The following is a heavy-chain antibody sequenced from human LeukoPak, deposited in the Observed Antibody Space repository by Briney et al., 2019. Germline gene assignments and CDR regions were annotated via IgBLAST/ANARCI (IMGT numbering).Heavy chain of an antibody. CDR3: ARGLFIAVAAYYGMDV. Sequence: ASVRVSCKASGYTFTSYYMHWVRQAPGQGLEWMGIINPSGGSTSYAQKFQGRVTMTRNTSISTAYMELSSLRSEDTAVYYCARGLFIAVAAYYGMDVWGQGTTVTVSS. CDR1: GYTFTSYY. CDR2: INPSGGST. V-gene: IGHV1-46*01. J-gene: IGHJ6*02. D-gene: IGHD6-19*01.